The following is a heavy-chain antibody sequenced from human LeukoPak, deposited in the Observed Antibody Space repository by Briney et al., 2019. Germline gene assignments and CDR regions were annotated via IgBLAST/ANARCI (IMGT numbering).Heavy chain of an antibody. Sequence: SVKVSCKASGGTFSSYAISWVRQAPGQGLEWMGGIIPIFGTANYAQKFQGRVTITTDESTSTAYMELSSLRSEDTAVYYCARDNVGPYDFWSGYQFDYWGQGTLATVSS. D-gene: IGHD3-3*01. CDR1: GGTFSSYA. CDR2: IIPIFGTA. V-gene: IGHV1-69*05. CDR3: ARDNVGPYDFWSGYQFDY. J-gene: IGHJ4*02.